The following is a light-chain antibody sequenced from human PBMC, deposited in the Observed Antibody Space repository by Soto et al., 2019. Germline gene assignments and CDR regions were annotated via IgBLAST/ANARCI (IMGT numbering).Light chain of an antibody. CDR3: CAFTSAGTWV. CDR2: EDT. J-gene: IGLJ3*02. Sequence: QSALTQPASVSGSPGQSITISCTGTSSDVGGYNHVSWYQQHPGKAPKLIISEDTKRPSGVSNRFSGSKSGNMASLTISGLQAEDEADYYCCAFTSAGTWVFGGGTKVTVL. CDR1: SSDVGGYNH. V-gene: IGLV2-23*01.